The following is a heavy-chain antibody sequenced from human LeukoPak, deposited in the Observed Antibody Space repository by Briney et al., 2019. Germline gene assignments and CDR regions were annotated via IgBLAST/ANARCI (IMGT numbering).Heavy chain of an antibody. Sequence: SETLSLTCTVSGGSISSYYWSWIRQPPGKGLQWIGYIHYSGSTNYNPSLKSRVTISVNMSKNQFSLRLSSVTAADTAVYYCARRSRAYYYGSGSYTNWFDPWGQGTLVTVSS. J-gene: IGHJ5*02. V-gene: IGHV4-59*01. D-gene: IGHD3-10*01. CDR2: IHYSGST. CDR1: GGSISSYY. CDR3: ARRSRAYYYGSGSYTNWFDP.